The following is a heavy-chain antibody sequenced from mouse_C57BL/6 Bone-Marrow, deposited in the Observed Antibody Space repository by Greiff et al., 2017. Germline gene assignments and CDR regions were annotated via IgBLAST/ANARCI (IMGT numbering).Heavy chain of an antibody. V-gene: IGHV5-9-1*02. D-gene: IGHD2-2*01. CDR1: GFTFSSYA. CDR2: ISSGGDYI. CDR3: TRDSNLLWLRPYYLDY. Sequence: EVKLVESGEGLVKPGGSLKLSCAASGFTFSSYAMSWVRQTPEKRLEWVAYISSGGDYIYYADTVKGRFTISRDNARNTLYLQMSSLKSEDTAMYYCTRDSNLLWLRPYYLDYWGQGTTLTVSS. J-gene: IGHJ2*01.